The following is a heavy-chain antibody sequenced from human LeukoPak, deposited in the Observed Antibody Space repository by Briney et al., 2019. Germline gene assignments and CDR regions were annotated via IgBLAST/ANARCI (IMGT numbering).Heavy chain of an antibody. V-gene: IGHV4-4*07. CDR1: GGSISSYY. Sequence: SETLSLTCTVSGGSISSYYWSWIRQPAGKGLEWIGRIYTSGTTHYNPSLKSRVTMSVDTSKNQFSLKLSSVTAADTAVYYCARGANYYYYMDVWGKGTTVTVSS. J-gene: IGHJ6*03. CDR2: IYTSGTT. CDR3: ARGANYYYYMDV.